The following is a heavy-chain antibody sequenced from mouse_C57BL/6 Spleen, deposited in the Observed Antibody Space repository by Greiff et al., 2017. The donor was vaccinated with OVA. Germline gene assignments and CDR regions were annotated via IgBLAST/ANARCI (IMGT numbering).Heavy chain of an antibody. CDR2: ISSGGDYI. Sequence: EVQRVESGEGLVKPGGSLKLSCAASGFTFSSYAMSWVRQTPEKRLEWVAYISSGGDYIYYADTVKGRFTISRDNARNTLYLQMSSLKSEDTAMYYCTRDVYDGFPMDYWGQGTSVTVSS. CDR1: GFTFSSYA. D-gene: IGHD2-3*01. J-gene: IGHJ4*01. CDR3: TRDVYDGFPMDY. V-gene: IGHV5-9-1*02.